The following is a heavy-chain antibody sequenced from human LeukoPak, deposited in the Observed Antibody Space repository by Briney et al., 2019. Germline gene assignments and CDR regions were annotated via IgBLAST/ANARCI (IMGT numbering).Heavy chain of an antibody. Sequence: SETLSLTCAVYGGSFSGYYWSWIRQPPGKGLEWIGEINHSGSTNYNPSLKSRVTISVDTSKNQFSLKLSSVTATDTAVYYCARHRTSGSYYNPFDYWGQGTLVTVSS. D-gene: IGHD3-10*01. CDR3: ARHRTSGSYYNPFDY. CDR2: INHSGST. J-gene: IGHJ4*02. CDR1: GGSFSGYY. V-gene: IGHV4-34*01.